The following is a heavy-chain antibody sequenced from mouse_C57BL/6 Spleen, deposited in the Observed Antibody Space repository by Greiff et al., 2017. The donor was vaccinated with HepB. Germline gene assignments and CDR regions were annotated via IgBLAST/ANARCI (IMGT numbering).Heavy chain of an antibody. CDR1: GYTFTDYY. CDR2: IYPGSGNT. D-gene: IGHD1-1*01. CDR3: ARGELRGYLDY. V-gene: IGHV1-76*01. Sequence: QVQLKQSGAELVRPGASVKLSCKASGYTFTDYYINWVKQRPGQGLEWIARIYPGSGNTYYNEKFKGKATLTAEKSSSTAYMQLSSLTSEDAAVYFCARGELRGYLDYWGQGTTLTVSS. J-gene: IGHJ2*01.